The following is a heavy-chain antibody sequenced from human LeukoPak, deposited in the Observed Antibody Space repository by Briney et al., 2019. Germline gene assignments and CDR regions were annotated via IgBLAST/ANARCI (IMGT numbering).Heavy chain of an antibody. CDR1: GGSFSGYY. J-gene: IGHJ4*02. D-gene: IGHD6-19*01. CDR2: INYSGST. V-gene: IGHV4-34*01. CDR3: ARGRAWLVLYDY. Sequence: PSETLSLTCAVYGGSFSGYYWGWIRQPPGKGLEWIGEINYSGSTNYNPSLKSRVTISVDTSKNQFSLKLSSVTAADTAVYYCARGRAWLVLYDYWGQGTLVTVSS.